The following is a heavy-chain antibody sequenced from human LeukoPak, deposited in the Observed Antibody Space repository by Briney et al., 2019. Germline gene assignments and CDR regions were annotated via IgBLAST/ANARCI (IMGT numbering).Heavy chain of an antibody. CDR3: ARVSYCSGGSCYPNSYYFDY. CDR1: GGSFSGYY. D-gene: IGHD2-15*01. CDR2: INHSGST. V-gene: IGHV4-34*01. J-gene: IGHJ4*02. Sequence: PSETLSLTCAVYGGSFSGYYWSWIRQPPGKGLEWIGEINHSGSTNYNPSLKSRVTISVDTSKNQFSLKLSSVTAADTAVYYCARVSYCSGGSCYPNSYYFDYWGQGTLVTVSS.